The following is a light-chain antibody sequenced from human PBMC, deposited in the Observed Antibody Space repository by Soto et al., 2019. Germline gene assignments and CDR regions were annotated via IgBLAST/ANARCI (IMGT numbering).Light chain of an antibody. CDR3: HQYYSYPPT. Sequence: AIRMTQSPSSFSASTGDRVTITCRASQGISSYLAWYQQKPGTAPKLLIYAASTLQSGVPSRFSGSGSGTAFTLTISCLQSEDFATYYCHQYYSYPPTVGGGTKVDIK. V-gene: IGKV1-8*01. CDR2: AAS. CDR1: QGISSY. J-gene: IGKJ4*01.